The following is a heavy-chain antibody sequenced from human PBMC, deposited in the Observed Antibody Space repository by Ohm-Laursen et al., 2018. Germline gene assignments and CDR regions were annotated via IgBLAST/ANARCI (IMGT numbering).Heavy chain of an antibody. V-gene: IGHV1-46*01. CDR2: INPNDGGT. CDR1: GYTFTTYY. Sequence: SVKVSCKASGYTFTTYYMHWVRQAPGQGPEWMGIINPNDGGTTYSQKLQGRVTLTRDTSTGTFYMELNSLRSEDTAVYYCARVRFTEYYYYYYGMDVWGQGTTVTVSS. J-gene: IGHJ6*02. CDR3: ARVRFTEYYYYYYGMDV. D-gene: IGHD3-3*01.